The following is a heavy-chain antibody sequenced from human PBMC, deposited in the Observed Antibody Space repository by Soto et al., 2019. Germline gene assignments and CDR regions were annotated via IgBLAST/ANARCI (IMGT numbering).Heavy chain of an antibody. J-gene: IGHJ4*02. CDR2: ITGSGTTT. D-gene: IGHD1-26*01. V-gene: IGHV3-23*01. CDR1: GFTFGSYS. Sequence: GGSLRLSCAASGFTFGSYSMGWVRQAPGKGLEWVSSITGSGTTTHYADSVKGLFSVSRDNSKNTLYLQMDSLRVEDSAVYYCAKYLLVSTPYFDCWGQGTQVTVSS. CDR3: AKYLLVSTPYFDC.